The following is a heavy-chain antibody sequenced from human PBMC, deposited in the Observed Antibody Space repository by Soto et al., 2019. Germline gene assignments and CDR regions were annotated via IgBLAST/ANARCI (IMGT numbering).Heavy chain of an antibody. CDR1: GFTVSNNY. J-gene: IGHJ4*02. D-gene: IGHD5-12*01. CDR3: ARARDGYNFLYEPT. V-gene: IGHV3-53*01. CDR2: SYSGGST. Sequence: GGSLRLSCVASGFTVSNNYMSWVRQAPGKGLEWVSVSYSGGSTDYADSVKGRFPISRDNSKNTLYLQMNSLRADDTAVYYCARARDGYNFLYEPTWGQGTLVTVSS.